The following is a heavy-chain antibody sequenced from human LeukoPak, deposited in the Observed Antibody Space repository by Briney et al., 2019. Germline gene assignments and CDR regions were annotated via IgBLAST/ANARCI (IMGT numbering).Heavy chain of an antibody. CDR2: INPNSGDR. Sequence: GASVKVSCKASGYTFSGFYIHWVRQAPGQGLEWMGWINPNSGDRNYAQKFQGRVTMTRDTSISTAYMELSRLRSDDTAVYYCARGNYYDTSGYGNYNWFDPWGQGTLVTVSS. D-gene: IGHD3-22*01. J-gene: IGHJ5*02. CDR3: ARGNYYDTSGYGNYNWFDP. V-gene: IGHV1-2*02. CDR1: GYTFSGFY.